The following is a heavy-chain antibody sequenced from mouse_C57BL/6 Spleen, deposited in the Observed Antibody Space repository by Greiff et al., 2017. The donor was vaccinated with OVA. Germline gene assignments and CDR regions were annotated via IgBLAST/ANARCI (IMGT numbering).Heavy chain of an antibody. V-gene: IGHV1-47*01. CDR2: FHPYNDDT. Sequence: VQLQQSGAELVKPGASVKMSCKASGYTFTTYPIEWMKQNHGKSLEWIGNFHPYNDDTKYNEKFKGKATLTVEKSSSTVYLELSRLTSDDSAVYYCARGGYYYGSNWYFDVWGTGTTVTVSS. CDR1: GYTFTTYP. J-gene: IGHJ1*03. CDR3: ARGGYYYGSNWYFDV. D-gene: IGHD1-1*01.